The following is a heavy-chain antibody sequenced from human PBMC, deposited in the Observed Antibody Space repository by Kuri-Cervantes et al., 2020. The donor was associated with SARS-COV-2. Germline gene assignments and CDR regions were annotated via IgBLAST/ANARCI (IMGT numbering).Heavy chain of an antibody. V-gene: IGHV3-48*03. CDR1: GFTFSSYE. D-gene: IGHD7-27*01. CDR2: ISSSGSTI. J-gene: IGHJ4*02. CDR3: ARIGELGILDY. Sequence: GGSLRLSCAASGFTFSSYEMNWVRQAPGKGLEWVSYISSSGSTIYYADSVKGRFTISRDNAKNSLYLQMNSLRAEDTAVYYCARIGELGILDYWGQGTLVTVSS.